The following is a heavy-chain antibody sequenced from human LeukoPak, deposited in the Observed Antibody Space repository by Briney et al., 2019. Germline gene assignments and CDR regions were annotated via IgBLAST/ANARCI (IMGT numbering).Heavy chain of an antibody. Sequence: GGSLRLSCAASGFTFSSYSMNWVRQAPGKGLEWVSSISSSSSYIYYADSVKGRFTISRDNAKNSLYLQMNSLRAEDTAVYYCARDGVLYCSGGSCYVFDYWGQGTLVTVSS. CDR3: ARDGVLYCSGGSCYVFDY. V-gene: IGHV3-21*01. J-gene: IGHJ4*02. CDR2: ISSSSSYI. CDR1: GFTFSSYS. D-gene: IGHD2-15*01.